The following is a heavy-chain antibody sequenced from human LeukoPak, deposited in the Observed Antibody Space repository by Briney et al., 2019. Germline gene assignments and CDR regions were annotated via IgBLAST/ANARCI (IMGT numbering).Heavy chain of an antibody. D-gene: IGHD2-2*01. V-gene: IGHV1-2*02. CDR2: INPNSGGT. J-gene: IGHJ6*03. Sequence: GGSLRFSCAASGFTFSSYGMHWVRQAPGKGLEWMGWINPNSGGTNYAQKFQGRVTMTRDTSISTAYMELSRLRSDDTAVYYCARNTRKDIVVVPAARYSSYYYMDVWGKGTTVTISS. CDR1: GFTFSSYG. CDR3: ARNTRKDIVVVPAARYSSYYYMDV.